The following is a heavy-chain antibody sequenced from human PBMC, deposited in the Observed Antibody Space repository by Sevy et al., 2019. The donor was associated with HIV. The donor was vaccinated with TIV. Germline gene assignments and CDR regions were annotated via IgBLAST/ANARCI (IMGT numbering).Heavy chain of an antibody. CDR3: AREIREFLSPTCFDS. Sequence: GGSLRLSCAASGFTFSDYYMSWIRQAPGKGLEWMAYISSSSTYTNYTDSVKGRFTISSNNAKNSLYLQMNGLRAEDTAIYSCAREIREFLSPTCFDSWGQGTLVTVSS. J-gene: IGHJ5*01. V-gene: IGHV3-11*06. CDR1: GFTFSDYY. CDR2: ISSSSTYT. D-gene: IGHD3-10*01.